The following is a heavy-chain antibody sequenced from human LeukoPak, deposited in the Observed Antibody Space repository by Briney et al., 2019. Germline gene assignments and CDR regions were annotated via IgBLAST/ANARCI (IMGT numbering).Heavy chain of an antibody. Sequence: PGGSLRLSCAASGFTFSSYWMHWVRQAPGKGPVWVSRINRDGSSTSYADSVKGRFTISRDNAKNTVHLQMNSLRAEDTAVYYCARDYDSSGYYEADAFDIWGQGTMVTVSS. CDR2: INRDGSST. D-gene: IGHD3-22*01. CDR1: GFTFSSYW. CDR3: ARDYDSSGYYEADAFDI. J-gene: IGHJ3*02. V-gene: IGHV3-74*01.